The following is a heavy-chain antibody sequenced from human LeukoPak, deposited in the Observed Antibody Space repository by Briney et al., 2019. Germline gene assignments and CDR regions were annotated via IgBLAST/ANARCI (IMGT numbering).Heavy chain of an antibody. Sequence: GGSLRLSCAASGFTFSRYWMHWVRQGPGKGLVCVSRINSDGSYASYVDSVKGRFTISRDNAKSTLYLQMNSLRADDTSVYYCAKDDGTYGIDYWGQGTLVTVSS. J-gene: IGHJ4*02. CDR1: GFTFSRYW. CDR3: AKDDGTYGIDY. D-gene: IGHD1-26*01. V-gene: IGHV3-74*01. CDR2: INSDGSYA.